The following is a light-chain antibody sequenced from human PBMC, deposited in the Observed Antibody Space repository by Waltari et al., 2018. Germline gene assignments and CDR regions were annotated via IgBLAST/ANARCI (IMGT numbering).Light chain of an antibody. CDR3: CSFAGSTTWV. Sequence: QSALTQPASVSGSPGQSITISCTGTSSDVGGYNLVSWYQQHPGKAPKLIIYEGNKWPSGVSHRFSGSKSGNTPSLTISGLQAEDEADYSCCSFAGSTTWVFGGGTTLTVL. J-gene: IGLJ3*02. V-gene: IGLV2-23*01. CDR2: EGN. CDR1: SSDVGGYNL.